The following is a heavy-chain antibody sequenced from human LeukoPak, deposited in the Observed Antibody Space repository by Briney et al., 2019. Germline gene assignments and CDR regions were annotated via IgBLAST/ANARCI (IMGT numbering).Heavy chain of an antibody. V-gene: IGHV5-51*01. J-gene: IGHJ4*02. D-gene: IGHD1-26*01. CDR2: IYLGDSDT. CDR3: ARSGIVGATWYFDY. CDR1: GYNFTNYW. Sequence: GESLKISCKGSGYNFTNYWIAWVRQMPGKGLEWMGTIYLGDSDTRYSPSFQGQVTTSADKSICTAYLRWSSLKASDTAMYYCARSGIVGATWYFDYWGQGTLVTVSS.